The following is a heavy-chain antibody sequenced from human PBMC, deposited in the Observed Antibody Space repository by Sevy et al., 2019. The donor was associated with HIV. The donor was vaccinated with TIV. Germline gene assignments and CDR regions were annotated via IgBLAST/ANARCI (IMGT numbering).Heavy chain of an antibody. D-gene: IGHD3-10*01. CDR1: GFTFSSYA. CDR3: AKKVSRYGSGSYDAFDI. CDR2: ISGSGGST. J-gene: IGHJ3*02. Sequence: GGSLRLSCAASGFTFSSYAMSWVRQAPGKGLEWVSTISGSGGSTYYADSVKGRFTFSRDNSKNTLYLQMNSLRAEDTAVYYCAKKVSRYGSGSYDAFDIWGQGTMVTVSS. V-gene: IGHV3-23*01.